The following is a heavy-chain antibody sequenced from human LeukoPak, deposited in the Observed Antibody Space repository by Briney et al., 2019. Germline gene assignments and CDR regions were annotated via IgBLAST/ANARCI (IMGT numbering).Heavy chain of an antibody. J-gene: IGHJ5*02. CDR3: AKDPLAYCSSTSCRSPLSFDP. Sequence: PGGSLRLPCAASGFTFSSYGMHWVRQAPGKGLEWVAFIRYDGSNKYYADSVKGRFTISRDNSKNTLYLQMNSLRAEDTAVYYCAKDPLAYCSSTSCRSPLSFDPWGQGTLVTVSS. CDR2: IRYDGSNK. V-gene: IGHV3-30*02. D-gene: IGHD2-2*01. CDR1: GFTFSSYG.